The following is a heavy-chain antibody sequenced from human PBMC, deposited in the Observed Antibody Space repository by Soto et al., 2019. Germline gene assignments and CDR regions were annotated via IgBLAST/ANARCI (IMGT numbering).Heavy chain of an antibody. Sequence: EVQLVESGGGFVQPGGSLSLSCAASGFTFSSHWMHWVRQAPGKGMVWVSRIDSDGSSTRYADSVKGRFTISSDNAKNTVYLQMNSLRDEDTAVYYCARDNKGFDYWGQGTLVTVSS. V-gene: IGHV3-74*01. CDR3: ARDNKGFDY. CDR1: GFTFSSHW. CDR2: IDSDGSST. J-gene: IGHJ4*02.